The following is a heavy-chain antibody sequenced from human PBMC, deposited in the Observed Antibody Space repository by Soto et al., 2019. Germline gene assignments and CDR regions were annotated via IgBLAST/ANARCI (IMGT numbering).Heavy chain of an antibody. J-gene: IGHJ4*01. D-gene: IGHD3-10*02. CDR3: TAVSCSAQPQSLFDY. Sequence: GGSLRLSCAASGFPFNNAWINWVRQVPGKGLEWVGRVKSKADGGSGDYAAPVKGRFVVSRDDSKDIVYLQMNSLKIEDTGVYDCTAVSCSAQPQSLFDYLSHGTQVTVSS. V-gene: IGHV3-15*07. CDR2: VKSKADGGSG. CDR1: GFPFNNAW.